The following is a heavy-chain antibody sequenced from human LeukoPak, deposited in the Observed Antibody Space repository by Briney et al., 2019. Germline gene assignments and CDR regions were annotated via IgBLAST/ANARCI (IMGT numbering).Heavy chain of an antibody. CDR1: GGSISSYY. Sequence: KPSETLSLTCTVSGGSISSYYWSWIRQPPGKGLEWIGYIHYSGSTNYNPSLKSRVTISVDPSKNQFSLKLSSVTAADTAVYYCARGHYGMDVWGQGTTVTVSS. J-gene: IGHJ6*02. V-gene: IGHV4-59*01. CDR3: ARGHYGMDV. CDR2: IHYSGST.